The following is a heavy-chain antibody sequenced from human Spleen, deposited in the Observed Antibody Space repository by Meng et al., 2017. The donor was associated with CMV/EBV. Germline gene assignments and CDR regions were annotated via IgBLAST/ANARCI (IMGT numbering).Heavy chain of an antibody. CDR2: TSGRGGST. V-gene: IGHV3-23*01. D-gene: IGHD2-15*01. CDR1: GFTFSSYA. Sequence: GESLKISCAASGFTFSSYAMSWGRQAPGKGLEWVSATSGRGGSTYHTDSVKGRFTISRDNSKSTLYLQMNSMRAEDTAVYYCAKDNPPRYCSGGSCYSGDYYYYGMDVWGQGTTVTVSS. J-gene: IGHJ6*02. CDR3: AKDNPPRYCSGGSCYSGDYYYYGMDV.